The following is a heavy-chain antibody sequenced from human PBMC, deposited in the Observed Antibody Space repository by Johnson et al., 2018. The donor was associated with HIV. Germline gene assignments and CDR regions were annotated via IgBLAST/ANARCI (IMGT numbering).Heavy chain of an antibody. D-gene: IGHD1-7*01. V-gene: IGHV3-66*02. Sequence: DVQLVESGGGLVQPGGSLRLSCAASGFTVSSNYMSWVRQTPGKGLEWVSVIYSGGSTYYADSVKGRFTISRDNSKNTLYLQMNSLRAEDTAVYYCARDRGNYDDAFDIWGQGTMVTVSS. CDR3: ARDRGNYDDAFDI. CDR1: GFTVSSNY. CDR2: IYSGGST. J-gene: IGHJ3*02.